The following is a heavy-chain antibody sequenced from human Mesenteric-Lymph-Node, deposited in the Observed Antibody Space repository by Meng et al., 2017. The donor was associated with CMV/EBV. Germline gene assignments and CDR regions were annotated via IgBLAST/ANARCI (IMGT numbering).Heavy chain of an antibody. D-gene: IGHD1-1*01. V-gene: IGHV4-59*01. Sequence: SETLSLTCSVSGGSISSSYWSWNRQPPWKRLEWFGYIYHSGSTNFNPSLKSRVTISLDTSKNQFALKLTSVTAADTAVYYCATFRGNGVFDNWGQGMLVTVSS. CDR2: IYHSGST. CDR1: GGSISSSY. CDR3: ATFRGNGVFDN. J-gene: IGHJ4*02.